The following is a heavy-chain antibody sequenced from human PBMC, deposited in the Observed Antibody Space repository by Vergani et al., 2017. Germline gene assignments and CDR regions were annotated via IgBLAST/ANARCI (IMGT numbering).Heavy chain of an antibody. V-gene: IGHV3-11*01. Sequence: QVQLVESGGGLVKAGGSLRLSCAASGFTFSDLYMSWIRQAPGKGLEWVSFISSSGNTKYYADSVRGRFTISMDNAKKSLYLQINSLRVEDTAVYYCARLQKGYSSSFDFWGQGTLVTVSS. D-gene: IGHD5-18*01. CDR2: ISSSGNTK. CDR3: ARLQKGYSSSFDF. CDR1: GFTFSDLY. J-gene: IGHJ4*01.